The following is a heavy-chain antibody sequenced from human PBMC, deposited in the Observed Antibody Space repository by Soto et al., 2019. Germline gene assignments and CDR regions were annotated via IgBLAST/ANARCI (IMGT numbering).Heavy chain of an antibody. V-gene: IGHV3-74*01. CDR1: GFTFSSDW. CDR3: ARDLSGYGYDY. J-gene: IGHJ4*02. Sequence: PGGSLRLSCAASGFTFSSDWMHWVRQAPGKGLVWVSRINTDGSGTTYADSVKGRFTISRDNAKNTVYLQMNSLRAEDTAVYYCARDLSGYGYDYWGQGTLVSVSS. D-gene: IGHD5-18*01. CDR2: INTDGSGT.